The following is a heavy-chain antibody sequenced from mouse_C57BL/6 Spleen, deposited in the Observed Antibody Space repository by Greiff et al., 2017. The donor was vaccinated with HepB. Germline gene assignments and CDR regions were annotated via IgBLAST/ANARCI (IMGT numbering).Heavy chain of an antibody. D-gene: IGHD2-12*01. V-gene: IGHV5-16*01. CDR1: GFTFSDYY. CDR3: AIYDPYWYFDV. Sequence: EVQRVESEGGLVQPGSSMKLSCTASGFTFSDYYMAWVRQVPEKGLEWVANINYDGSSTYYLDSLKSRFIISRDNAKNILYLQMSSLKSEDTATYYCAIYDPYWYFDVWGTGTTVTVSS. CDR2: INYDGSST. J-gene: IGHJ1*03.